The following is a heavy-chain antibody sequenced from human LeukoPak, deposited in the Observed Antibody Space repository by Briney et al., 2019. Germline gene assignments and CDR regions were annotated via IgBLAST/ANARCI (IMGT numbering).Heavy chain of an antibody. D-gene: IGHD5-12*01. Sequence: SETLSLTCTVSGASISGYYWSWIRQPPGKGLEWIGYIYYSGITNYNPSLKSRVTISVDTSKNQFSLKLSSVTAADTAVYYCARVSGYDWESFYDYWGQGTLVTVSS. J-gene: IGHJ4*02. CDR2: IYYSGIT. CDR1: GASISGYY. CDR3: ARVSGYDWESFYDY. V-gene: IGHV4-59*01.